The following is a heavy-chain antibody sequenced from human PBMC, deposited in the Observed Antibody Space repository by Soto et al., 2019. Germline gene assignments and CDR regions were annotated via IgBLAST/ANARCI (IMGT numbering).Heavy chain of an antibody. Sequence: GASVKVSCKASGFSFTGYYIHWLRQAPGQGLEWMGWINAHSGGTEYAQKFQGRVTLTRDTSIATAYLTLTSLTSDDTALYYCAKDLTRQLAYWLDPCGQGTQGTVSS. CDR3: AKDLTRQLAYWLDP. V-gene: IGHV1-2*02. CDR2: INAHSGGT. CDR1: GFSFTGYY. D-gene: IGHD6-6*01. J-gene: IGHJ5*02.